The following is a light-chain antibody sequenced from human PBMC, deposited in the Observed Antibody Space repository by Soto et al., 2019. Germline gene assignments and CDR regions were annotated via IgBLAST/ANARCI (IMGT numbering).Light chain of an antibody. CDR2: GAS. CDR3: QQYGSSSIT. CDR1: QSFSSSY. J-gene: IGKJ5*01. Sequence: EIVLTQSPGTLSLSPGERATLSCRASQSFSSSYLAWYQQKPGQAPRLLIYGASSRATGIPDRSSGSGSGTGFTLTISRLEPEDFAVYYCQQYGSSSITFGQGTRLEIK. V-gene: IGKV3-20*01.